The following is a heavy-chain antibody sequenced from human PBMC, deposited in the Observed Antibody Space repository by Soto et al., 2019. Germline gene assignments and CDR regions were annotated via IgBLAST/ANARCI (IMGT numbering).Heavy chain of an antibody. CDR1: GYNFTSYW. Sequence: GESLKISCNGSGYNFTSYWIGWVRQMLGKGLEWMGIIYPGDSDTRYSPSFQGQVTISADKSISTAFLQWSSLRASDTAMFYCARTYYYDSSDYYPFDFWGQGTLVTVSS. CDR2: IYPGDSDT. D-gene: IGHD3-22*01. CDR3: ARTYYYDSSDYYPFDF. V-gene: IGHV5-51*01. J-gene: IGHJ4*02.